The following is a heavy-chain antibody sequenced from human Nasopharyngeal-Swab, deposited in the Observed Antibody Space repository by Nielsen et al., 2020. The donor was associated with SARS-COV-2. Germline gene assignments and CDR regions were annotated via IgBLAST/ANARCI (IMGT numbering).Heavy chain of an antibody. Sequence: ASVKVSCKTSGYTFTNFDISWVRQAPGQGLEWMGWISVYSGNTRVAQKLQDRVTMTTDTWTSTAYMELRNLRTDDTAVYYCARRSSPDHSYYYGMDVWGQGTTVTVSS. CDR1: GYTFTNFD. CDR3: ARRSSPDHSYYYGMDV. V-gene: IGHV1-18*04. D-gene: IGHD5/OR15-5a*01. J-gene: IGHJ6*02. CDR2: ISVYSGNT.